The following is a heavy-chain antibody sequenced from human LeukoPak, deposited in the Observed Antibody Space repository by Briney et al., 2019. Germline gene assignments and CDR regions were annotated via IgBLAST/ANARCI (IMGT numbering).Heavy chain of an antibody. CDR2: IYYSGST. V-gene: IGHV4-39*07. CDR3: ARRGYSSTWYSRYFDP. Sequence: SETLSLTCTVSGGSISSSSYYWGWIRQPPGKGLEWIGSIYYSGSTYYNPSLKSRVTISVDTSKNQFSLKLSSVTAADTAVYYCARRGYSSTWYSRYFDPWGQGALVTVSS. J-gene: IGHJ5*02. D-gene: IGHD6-13*01. CDR1: GGSISSSSYY.